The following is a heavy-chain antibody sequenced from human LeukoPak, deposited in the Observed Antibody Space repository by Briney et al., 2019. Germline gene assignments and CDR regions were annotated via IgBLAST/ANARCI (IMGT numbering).Heavy chain of an antibody. J-gene: IGHJ4*01. CDR2: IKEDGSRN. D-gene: IGHD6-19*01. CDR1: GFTFCSYW. Sequence: GGSLSFCCVASGFTFCSYWMSWFRQAPGKGLEWVANIKEDGSRNHYVDSVKGRFTISRDNAKNSLYLQMSSLRAEDTAVYYCARQLSGWYDADPCWGDGTLVTVSS. CDR3: ARQLSGWYDADPC. V-gene: IGHV3-7*05.